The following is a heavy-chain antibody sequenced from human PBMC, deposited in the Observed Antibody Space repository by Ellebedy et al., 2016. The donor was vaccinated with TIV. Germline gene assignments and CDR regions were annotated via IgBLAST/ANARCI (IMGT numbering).Heavy chain of an antibody. J-gene: IGHJ4*02. Sequence: GESLKISCATSGFSFSEYYMSWIRQAPGKGLEWVAYIGGSGDGIYYADSVKGRFTISRDNAKNSLYLQMSSLRPEDTAVYYGVRDHQAHDYWGQGSRVTVSS. CDR3: VRDHQAHDY. CDR2: IGGSGDGI. V-gene: IGHV3-11*01. CDR1: GFSFSEYY.